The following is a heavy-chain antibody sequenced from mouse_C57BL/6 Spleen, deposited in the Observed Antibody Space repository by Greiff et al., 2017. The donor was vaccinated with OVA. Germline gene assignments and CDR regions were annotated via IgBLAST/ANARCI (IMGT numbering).Heavy chain of an antibody. Sequence: VHVKQSGPELVKPGASVKISCKASGYSFTGYYMNWVKQSPEKSLEWIGEINPSTGGTTYNQKFKAKATLTVDKSSSTAYMQLKSLTSEDSAVYYCARSYYGSSPEYWGQGTTLTVSS. CDR3: ARSYYGSSPEY. J-gene: IGHJ2*01. V-gene: IGHV1-42*01. CDR1: GYSFTGYY. CDR2: INPSTGGT. D-gene: IGHD1-1*01.